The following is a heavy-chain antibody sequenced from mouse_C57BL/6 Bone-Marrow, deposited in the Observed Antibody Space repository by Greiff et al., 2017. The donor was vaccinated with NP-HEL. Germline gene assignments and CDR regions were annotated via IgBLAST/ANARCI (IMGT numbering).Heavy chain of an antibody. CDR1: GYTFTSYW. CDR2: IYPGSGST. CDR3: TRERITAVEAQFDY. V-gene: IGHV1-55*01. D-gene: IGHD1-1*01. J-gene: IGHJ3*01. Sequence: QVQLKQSGAVLARPGASVKMSCKASGYTFTSYWMPWVKQRPGQGLEWIGAIYPGSGSTHYNEKFKGKATLTVVTSSSTAYMELSSLTSEDSAVYYCTRERITAVEAQFDYWGKGTLVTVSA.